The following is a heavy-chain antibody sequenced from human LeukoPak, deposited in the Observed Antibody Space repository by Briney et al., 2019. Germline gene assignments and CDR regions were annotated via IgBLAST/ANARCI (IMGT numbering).Heavy chain of an antibody. D-gene: IGHD7-27*01. J-gene: IGHJ4*02. CDR3: ASSNNWGPPTH. V-gene: IGHV3-23*03. Sequence: GGSLRLSCAASGFTFSSYAMSWVRQAPGKGLEWVSLIYSAGGINYADSVKGRFTISRDNSKNTLYLQMNSLRAEDTAVYYCASSNNWGPPTHWGQGTLVTVSS. CDR1: GFTFSSYA. CDR2: IYSAGGI.